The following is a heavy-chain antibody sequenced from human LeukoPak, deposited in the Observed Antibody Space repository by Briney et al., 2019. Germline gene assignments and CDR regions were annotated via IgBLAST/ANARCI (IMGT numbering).Heavy chain of an antibody. D-gene: IGHD6-6*01. CDR1: GYTFASYA. V-gene: IGHV1-69*13. Sequence: GASVKVSCKASGYTFASYAISWVRQAPGQGLEWMGGIIPIFGTANYAQKFQGRVTITADESTSTAYMELSGLRSEDTAVYYCARDRISAPQWYSSSVVYYGMDVWGQGTTVTVSS. CDR3: ARDRISAPQWYSSSVVYYGMDV. CDR2: IIPIFGTA. J-gene: IGHJ6*02.